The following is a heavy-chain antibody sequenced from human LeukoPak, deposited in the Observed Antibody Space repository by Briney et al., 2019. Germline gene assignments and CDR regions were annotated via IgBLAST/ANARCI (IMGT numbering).Heavy chain of an antibody. CDR2: IVVGSGNT. J-gene: IGHJ3*02. D-gene: IGHD3-22*01. Sequence: SVKVSCKASGFTFTSSAMQWVRQARGQRLEWIGWIVVGSGNTNYAQKFQERVTITRDMSTSTAYMELSSLRSEDTAVYYCAAGDYYYDSSGETRNAFDIWGQGTMVTVSS. CDR3: AAGDYYYDSSGETRNAFDI. CDR1: GFTFTSSA. V-gene: IGHV1-58*02.